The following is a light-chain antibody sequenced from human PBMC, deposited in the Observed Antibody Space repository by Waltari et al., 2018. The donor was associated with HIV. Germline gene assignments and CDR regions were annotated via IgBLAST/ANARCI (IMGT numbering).Light chain of an antibody. V-gene: IGLV1-40*01. Sequence: QSVLTQPPSVSGAPGQRVTISCTGSSSNIGAGYDVHWYQQLPGTAPKLLIYGSSTRPSGVPDVFFVSKAGTSASRAITGLQAEDEADYYCQSYGSSLSGSGVFGGGTKLTVL. CDR1: SSNIGAGYD. CDR3: QSYGSSLSGSGV. J-gene: IGLJ3*02. CDR2: GSS.